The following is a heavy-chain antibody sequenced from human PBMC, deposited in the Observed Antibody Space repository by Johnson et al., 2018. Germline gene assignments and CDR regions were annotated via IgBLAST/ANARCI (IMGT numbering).Heavy chain of an antibody. D-gene: IGHD6-19*01. CDR1: GFRFSHYA. V-gene: IGHV3-30-3*01. CDR2: ISYDGSKT. Sequence: VQLVESGGGVVQPGSSLTLSCAASGFRFSHYAMHWVRQTPGKGLEWLAVISYDGSKTYYADSVKGRLTISRENSQNTVHLLMSSLRAEDTAVYYCAKDVSGWYEDYYYYYMDVWGKGTTVTVSS. J-gene: IGHJ6*03. CDR3: AKDVSGWYEDYYYYYMDV.